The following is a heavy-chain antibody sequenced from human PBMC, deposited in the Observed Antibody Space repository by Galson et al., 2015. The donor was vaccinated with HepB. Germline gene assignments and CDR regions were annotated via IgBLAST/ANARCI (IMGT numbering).Heavy chain of an antibody. CDR2: ISYDGSNK. V-gene: IGHV3-30*18. J-gene: IGHJ4*02. Sequence: SLRLSCAASGFTFSSYGMHWVRQAPGKGLEWVAVISYDGSNKYYADSVKGRFTISRDNSKNTLYLQMNSLRAEDTAVYYCAKALTGGSGSGPYWGQGTLVTVSS. D-gene: IGHD6-19*01. CDR1: GFTFSSYG. CDR3: AKALTGGSGSGPY.